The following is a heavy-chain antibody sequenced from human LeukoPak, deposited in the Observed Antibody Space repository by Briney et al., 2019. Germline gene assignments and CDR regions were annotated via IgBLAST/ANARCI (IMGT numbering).Heavy chain of an antibody. J-gene: IGHJ2*01. CDR2: IYPADSDT. CDR3: ARGRGTGSPIGPRYFDL. V-gene: IGHV5-51*01. Sequence: GESLKISCKGSGYLFTSYWIAWVRQMPGKGLEWMGIIYPADSDTRYSPSFQGQVTISADKSISTAFLRWTSLKASDTAIYYCARGRGTGSPIGPRYFDLWGRDTLVTVSS. D-gene: IGHD3-10*01. CDR1: GYLFTSYW.